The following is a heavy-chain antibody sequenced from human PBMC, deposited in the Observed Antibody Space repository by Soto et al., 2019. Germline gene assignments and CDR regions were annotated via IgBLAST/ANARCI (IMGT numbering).Heavy chain of an antibody. D-gene: IGHD2-15*01. J-gene: IGHJ6*02. V-gene: IGHV1-69*13. CDR1: GGTFSSYA. Sequence: ASVKVSCKASGGTFSSYAISWVRQAPGQGLEWMGGIIPIFGTANYAQKFQGRVTITADESTSTAYMELSSLRSEDTAVYYCARAQGYCSGGSCYSPFLFWGQGTTVTVSS. CDR2: IIPIFGTA. CDR3: ARAQGYCSGGSCYSPFLF.